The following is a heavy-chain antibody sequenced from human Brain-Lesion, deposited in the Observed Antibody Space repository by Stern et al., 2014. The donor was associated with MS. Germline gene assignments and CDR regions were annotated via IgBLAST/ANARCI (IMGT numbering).Heavy chain of an antibody. CDR2: LHASGAT. CDR1: GASISSGTSY. CDR3: ARGHWELLGNNYFDS. Sequence: QVQLQESGPGLVKPSQTLSLTCTVSGASISSGTSYWSWIRQPAGGGLEWIGRLHASGATYYNPSLKSRLTLSGDTSKNQFSLNLNSFTAADTAVYYCARGHWELLGNNYFDSWGQGTLVTVSS. V-gene: IGHV4-61*02. J-gene: IGHJ4*02. D-gene: IGHD1-26*01.